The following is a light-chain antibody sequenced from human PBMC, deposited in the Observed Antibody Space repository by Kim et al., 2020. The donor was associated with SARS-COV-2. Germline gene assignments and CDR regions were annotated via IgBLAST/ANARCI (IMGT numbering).Light chain of an antibody. CDR1: KLGDKF. CDR2: QDN. J-gene: IGLJ3*02. CDR3: QAWDGSTHDWV. Sequence: SYELTQPPSVSVSPGQTASITCSGDKLGDKFACWYHQKPGQSPVLFIYQDNKRPSGIPERFSGSNSGNTATLTISGTQAMDEADYYCQAWDGSTHDWVFGGGTKVTVL. V-gene: IGLV3-1*01.